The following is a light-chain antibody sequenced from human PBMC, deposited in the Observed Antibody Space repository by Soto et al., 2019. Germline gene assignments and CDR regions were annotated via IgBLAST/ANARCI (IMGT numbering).Light chain of an antibody. J-gene: IGLJ2*01. CDR3: SSYAGSNIVV. CDR2: EVS. CDR1: SSDVGGYNF. Sequence: QSALTQPPSASGSPGHSVTISCTGTSSDVGGYNFVSWYQQHPGKAPNLMIYEVSERPSWVPDRFSGSKSGNTASLTVSGLQAEDEADYYCSSYAGSNIVVFGGGTKLTVL. V-gene: IGLV2-8*01.